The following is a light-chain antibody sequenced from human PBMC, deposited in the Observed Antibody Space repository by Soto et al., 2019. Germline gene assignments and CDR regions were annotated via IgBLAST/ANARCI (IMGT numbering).Light chain of an antibody. V-gene: IGKV2-30*02. CDR3: MQGTHWPPYT. CDR1: QSLVHSDGNTY. J-gene: IGKJ2*01. Sequence: DVVMNQSPLSLPVTLGQPASISCRSSQSLVHSDGNTYLNWFQQRPVQYSRRLIYKVSNRDSGVPDIFSGSWSGTNFTLKISRVEAEDVGVYYCMQGTHWPPYTFGQGTKLPIK. CDR2: KVS.